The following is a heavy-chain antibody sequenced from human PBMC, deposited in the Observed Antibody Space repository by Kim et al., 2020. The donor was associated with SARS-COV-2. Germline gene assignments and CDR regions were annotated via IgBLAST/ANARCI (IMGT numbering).Heavy chain of an antibody. Sequence: SETLSLTCTVSGGSISSSSYYWGWIRQPPGKGLEWIGSIYYSGSTYYNPSLKSRVTISVDTSKNQFSLKLSSVTAADTAVYYCARQMGITKIVVVIYTHFDYWGQGTLVTVSS. V-gene: IGHV4-39*01. CDR2: IYYSGST. CDR3: ARQMGITKIVVVIYTHFDY. D-gene: IGHD3-22*01. CDR1: GGSISSSSYY. J-gene: IGHJ4*02.